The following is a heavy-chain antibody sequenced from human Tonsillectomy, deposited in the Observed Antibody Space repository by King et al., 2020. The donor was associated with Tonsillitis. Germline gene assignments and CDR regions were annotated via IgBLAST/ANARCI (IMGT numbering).Heavy chain of an antibody. CDR2: ISGSGSFT. CDR1: GFIFSSYS. J-gene: IGHJ4*02. Sequence: VQLVESGGGLMKPGGSLRLSCGASGFIFSSYSMNWVRQAPGKGLEWVSSISGSGSFTYYADSVKGRFTISRDNANHSLFLHLNSLRADDTAVYYCAREIIGITLIVVVPLDYWGQGALVTVSS. V-gene: IGHV3-21*01. D-gene: IGHD3-22*01. CDR3: AREIIGITLIVVVPLDY.